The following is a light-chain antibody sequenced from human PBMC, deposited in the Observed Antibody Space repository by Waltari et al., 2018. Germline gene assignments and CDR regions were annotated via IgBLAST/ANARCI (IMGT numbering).Light chain of an antibody. J-gene: IGLJ1*01. V-gene: IGLV2-23*02. Sequence: QSALTQPASVSGSPGQSITFSCTGTRRAVGEYNLVSWFQQHPGKTPKLIIYEVNKQPSGVSPRFSGSKSGNTASLTISGLLAEDEADYYCCSYAGDRNLYVFGSGTKVTVL. CDR3: CSYAGDRNLYV. CDR2: EVN. CDR1: RRAVGEYNL.